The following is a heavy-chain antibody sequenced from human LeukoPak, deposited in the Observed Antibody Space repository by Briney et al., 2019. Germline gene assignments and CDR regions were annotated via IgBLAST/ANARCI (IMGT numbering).Heavy chain of an antibody. CDR3: ARGELELPHYYYYGMDV. CDR1: GGTFSSYA. D-gene: IGHD1-7*01. CDR2: IIPILGIA. V-gene: IGHV1-69*04. Sequence: SVKVSCKASGGTFSSYAISWVRQAPGQGLEWMGRIIPILGIANYAQKFQGRVTITADKSTSTAYMELSSLRSEDTAVYDCARGELELPHYYYYGMDVWGQGTTVTVSS. J-gene: IGHJ6*02.